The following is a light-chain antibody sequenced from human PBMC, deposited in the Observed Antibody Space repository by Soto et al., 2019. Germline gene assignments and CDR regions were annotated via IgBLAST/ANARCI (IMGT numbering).Light chain of an antibody. CDR3: QQRKKWPPIT. CDR1: QSVDNF. Sequence: DIVFTQSPATLSSSPDERVTLSCRASQSVDNFLDWYQQKPGQPPRLLIYDAANRASGIPARFSGSGSGTDFTLTISSLEPEDLAIYFCQQRKKWPPITFGQGTRLE. J-gene: IGKJ5*01. CDR2: DAA. V-gene: IGKV3-11*01.